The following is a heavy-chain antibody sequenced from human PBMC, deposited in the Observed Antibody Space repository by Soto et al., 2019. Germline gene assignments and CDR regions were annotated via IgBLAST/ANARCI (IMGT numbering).Heavy chain of an antibody. CDR2: IYTSGST. CDR3: ARVRSSSSWSTRGNWFDP. D-gene: IGHD6-13*01. J-gene: IGHJ5*02. Sequence: SETLSLTCTVSGGSISSYYWSWIRQPAGKGLEWTGRIYTSGSTNYNPSLKSRVTMSVDTSKNQFSLKLSSVTAADTAVYYCARVRSSSSWSTRGNWFDPWGQGTLVTVS. CDR1: GGSISSYY. V-gene: IGHV4-4*07.